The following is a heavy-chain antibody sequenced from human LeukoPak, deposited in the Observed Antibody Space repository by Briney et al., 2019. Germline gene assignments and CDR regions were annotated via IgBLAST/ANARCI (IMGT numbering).Heavy chain of an antibody. CDR3: ARDREMTTVTTGGY. CDR2: ISAYNGNT. D-gene: IGHD4-17*01. Sequence: VASVNVSCKASGYTFTSYGISWVRQAPGQGLEWMGWISAYNGNTNYAQKLQGRVTMTTDTSTSTAYMELRSLRSDDTAVYYCARDREMTTVTTGGYWGQGTLVTVSS. J-gene: IGHJ4*02. CDR1: GYTFTSYG. V-gene: IGHV1-18*01.